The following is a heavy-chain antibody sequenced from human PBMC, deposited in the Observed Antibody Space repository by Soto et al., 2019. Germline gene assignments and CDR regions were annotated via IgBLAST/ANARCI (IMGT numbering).Heavy chain of an antibody. D-gene: IGHD6-19*01. J-gene: IGHJ6*02. CDR3: AFRQAGTGPYYYYYYGMDV. CDR2: IIPIFGTA. CDR1: GGTFSSYA. Sequence: GASVKVSCKASGGTFSSYAISWVRQAPGQGLEWMGGIIPIFGTANYAQKFQGRVTITADKSTSTAYMELSSLRSEDTAVYYCAFRQAGTGPYYYYYYGMDVWGQGTTVTVSS. V-gene: IGHV1-69*06.